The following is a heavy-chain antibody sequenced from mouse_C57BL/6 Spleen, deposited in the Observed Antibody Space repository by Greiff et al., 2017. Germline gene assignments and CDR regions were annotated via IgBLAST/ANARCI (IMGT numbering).Heavy chain of an antibody. Sequence: EVQLQESGPGLVKPSQSLSLTCSVTGYSITSGYFWNWIRQFPGNKLECMGYLRYDGSNNYNHSLKNPTSITRDTSNNQFFRKLNSVTTEDTATYYGARGEGYYVGSAYWGQGTPVTVSA. CDR2: LRYDGSN. V-gene: IGHV3-6*01. D-gene: IGHD2-3*01. J-gene: IGHJ3*01. CDR1: GYSITSGYF. CDR3: ARGEGYYVGSAY.